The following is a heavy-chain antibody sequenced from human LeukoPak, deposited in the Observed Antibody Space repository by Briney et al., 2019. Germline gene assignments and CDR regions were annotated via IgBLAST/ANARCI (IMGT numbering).Heavy chain of an antibody. Sequence: GGSLRLSCAASGFTFSSYAMSWVRQAPGKGLEWVSAISGSGGSTYYADSVKGRFTISRDNSKNTLYLQMNSLRAEDTAVYYWAKDRSEIDYVWGSYFGYWGQGTLVTVSS. J-gene: IGHJ4*02. D-gene: IGHD3-16*01. CDR3: AKDRSEIDYVWGSYFGY. CDR1: GFTFSSYA. CDR2: ISGSGGST. V-gene: IGHV3-23*01.